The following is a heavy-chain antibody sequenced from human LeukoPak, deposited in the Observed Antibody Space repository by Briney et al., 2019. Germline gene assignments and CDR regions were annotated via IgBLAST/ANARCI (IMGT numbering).Heavy chain of an antibody. V-gene: IGHV3-30*19. D-gene: IGHD1-1*01. CDR1: GFTFSTYG. CDR2: ISYDGNKK. J-gene: IGHJ4*02. CDR3: ARGWEPFDY. Sequence: GGSLRLSCAASGFTFSTYGIHWVRQAPGKGLEWVAVISYDGNKKYYADSVKGRFTISRDNSKNTLYLQMNSLRPEDTAVYYCARGWEPFDYWGQGTLVTVSS.